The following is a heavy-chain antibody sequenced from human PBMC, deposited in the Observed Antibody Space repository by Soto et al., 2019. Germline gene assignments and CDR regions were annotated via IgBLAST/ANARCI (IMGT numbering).Heavy chain of an antibody. J-gene: IGHJ4*02. Sequence: SETLSLTCTVSGGSISSGGYYWSWIRQHPGKGLEWIGYIYYSGSTYYNPSLKSRVTISVDTSKNQFSLKLSSVTAADTAVYYCARDPTGTVSFDYWGQGTLVTVSS. V-gene: IGHV4-31*03. D-gene: IGHD1-7*01. CDR1: GGSISSGGYY. CDR2: IYYSGST. CDR3: ARDPTGTVSFDY.